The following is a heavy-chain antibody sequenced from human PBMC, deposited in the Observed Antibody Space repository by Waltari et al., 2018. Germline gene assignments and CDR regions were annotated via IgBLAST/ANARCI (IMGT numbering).Heavy chain of an antibody. D-gene: IGHD6-19*01. CDR1: GGARSSYA. J-gene: IGHJ3*01. CDR3: ATSSSGWYQDASDV. CDR2: MIPMFGAP. V-gene: IGHV1-69*05. Sequence: QVQLVQSGAEVKKPGSSVRVSCKASGGARSSYAIRWVRQGPGQGLEWMGGMIPMFGAPNYAQKFQGRITITTDESTRTDYMELSSLRSDDTAVYFCATSSSGWYQDASDVWGHGTLVTV.